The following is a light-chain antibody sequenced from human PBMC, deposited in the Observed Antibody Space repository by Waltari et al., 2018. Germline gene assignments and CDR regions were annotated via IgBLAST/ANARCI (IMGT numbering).Light chain of an antibody. CDR3: ASWDDSLNGHWV. CDR2: RAD. CDR1: ASNIGANL. Sequence: QSVLTQPPSTSGTPGQRVTIPCSGSASNIGANLVTWYQQLPGKAPKLLIYRADLRPSGVPDRFSGSKFGTSASLAISGLQSEDEADYFCASWDDSLNGHWVFGGGTKVTVL. J-gene: IGLJ3*02. V-gene: IGLV1-44*01.